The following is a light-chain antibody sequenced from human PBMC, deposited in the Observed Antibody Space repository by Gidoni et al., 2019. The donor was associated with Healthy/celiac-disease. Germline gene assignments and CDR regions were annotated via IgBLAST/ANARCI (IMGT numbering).Light chain of an antibody. V-gene: IGKV3-20*01. CDR3: QQYGSSPGGA. Sequence: THSPGTLSLSPGERATLSCRASQSVSSSYLAWYQQKPGQAPRLLIYGASSRATGIPDRFSGSGSGTDFTLTISRLEPEDFAVYYCQQYGSSPGGAFGQGTKVEIK. J-gene: IGKJ1*01. CDR2: GAS. CDR1: QSVSSSY.